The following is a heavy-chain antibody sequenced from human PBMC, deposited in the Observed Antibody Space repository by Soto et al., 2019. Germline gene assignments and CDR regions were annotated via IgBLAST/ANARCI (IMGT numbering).Heavy chain of an antibody. Sequence: QVQLVQSGAEVKKPGSSVKVSCKASGGTFSSYAISWVRQAPRQGLEWMGGIIPIFGTANYAQKFQGRVTITADESTSTAYMELSSLRSEDTAVYYWSREHPYYYDSSGYYYWGQGTLVTVSS. CDR3: SREHPYYYDSSGYYY. D-gene: IGHD3-22*01. V-gene: IGHV1-69*01. CDR1: GGTFSSYA. CDR2: IIPIFGTA. J-gene: IGHJ4*02.